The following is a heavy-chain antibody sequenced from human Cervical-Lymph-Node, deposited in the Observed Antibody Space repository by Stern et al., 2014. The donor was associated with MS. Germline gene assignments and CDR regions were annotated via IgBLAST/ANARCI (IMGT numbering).Heavy chain of an antibody. CDR1: GYTFTNYA. CDR3: ARDGYSMNWSYVLWYFDL. CDR2: INVGTGKT. V-gene: IGHV1-3*01. Sequence: VQLVQSGAEVKKPGASVKVSCEASGYTFTNYAMHWVRRAPGQRLEWMGWINVGTGKTKYSQMFQGRVTITRDTSETTAYMELSGLRSEDTAVYFCARDGYSMNWSYVLWYFDLWGRGTLVTVSS. D-gene: IGHD3-10*02. J-gene: IGHJ2*01.